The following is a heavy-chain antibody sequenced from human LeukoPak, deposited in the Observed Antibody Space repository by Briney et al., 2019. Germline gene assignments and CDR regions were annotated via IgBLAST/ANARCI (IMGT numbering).Heavy chain of an antibody. J-gene: IGHJ5*02. CDR1: DGSISGYY. V-gene: IGHV4-59*01. Sequence: PSETLSLTCTVTDGSISGYYWSWIRQSPGKGLEWIGYTYFTGFTHYNPSLKSRVTMSVDMSKNQFSLNLNSVTAADTAVYYCARDAYGGNSWGWFDPWGQGTLVTVSA. D-gene: IGHD4-23*01. CDR2: TYFTGFT. CDR3: ARDAYGGNSWGWFDP.